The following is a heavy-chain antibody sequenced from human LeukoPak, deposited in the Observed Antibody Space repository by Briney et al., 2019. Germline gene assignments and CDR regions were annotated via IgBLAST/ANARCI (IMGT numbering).Heavy chain of an antibody. D-gene: IGHD4-17*01. Sequence: ASVKVSCKASGGTFSSYAITWVRQAPGQGLEWLGRIIPIFGTANYAQKFQGRVTITTDESTSTAYMELSSLRSEDTAVYYCAREEVTVTTKPFDYWGQGTLVTVSS. CDR1: GGTFSSYA. CDR2: IIPIFGTA. V-gene: IGHV1-69*05. CDR3: AREEVTVTTKPFDY. J-gene: IGHJ4*02.